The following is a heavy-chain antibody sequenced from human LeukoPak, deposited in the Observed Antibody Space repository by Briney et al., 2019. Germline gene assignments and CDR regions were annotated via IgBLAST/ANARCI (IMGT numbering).Heavy chain of an antibody. V-gene: IGHV4-59*01. D-gene: IGHD3-3*01. CDR3: ARRFLGVEFDY. CDR2: ITNSGST. J-gene: IGHJ4*02. CDR1: GASIGSYY. Sequence: SETLSLTCTVSGASIGSYYWGWLRQPPVKRLEWIGTITNSGSTNFNPSLKSRVTMSLDTSNNQFSLKLSFVAAADTALYYCARRFLGVEFDYWGQGMLVTVSS.